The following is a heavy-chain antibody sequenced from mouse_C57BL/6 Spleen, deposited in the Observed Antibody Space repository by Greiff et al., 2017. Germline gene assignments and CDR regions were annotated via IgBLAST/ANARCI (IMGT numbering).Heavy chain of an antibody. CDR3: TRGIITTVGLDY. V-gene: IGHV1-15*01. CDR1: GYTFTDYE. J-gene: IGHJ2*01. D-gene: IGHD1-1*01. Sequence: VKLMESGAELVRPGASVTLSCKASGYTFTDYELHWVKQTPVHGLEWIGAIDPETGGTAYNQKFKGKAILTADKSSSTAYMELRSLTSEDSAVHYCTRGIITTVGLDYWGQGTTLTVSS. CDR2: IDPETGGT.